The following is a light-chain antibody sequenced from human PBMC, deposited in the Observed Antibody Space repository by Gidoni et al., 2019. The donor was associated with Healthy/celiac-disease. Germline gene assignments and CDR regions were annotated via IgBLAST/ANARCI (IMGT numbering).Light chain of an antibody. CDR1: QSVSSDY. CDR2: GAS. V-gene: IGKV3-20*01. J-gene: IGKJ4*01. CDR3: QQYGRSPLT. Sequence: EIVLPQSPGTLSLSPGERATLSCRASQSVSSDYLAWYQQKPGQAPRLLIYGASSRATGIPDRFSGSGSGTDFTLTISRLEPEDFAVYYCQQYGRSPLTFGGGTKLEIK.